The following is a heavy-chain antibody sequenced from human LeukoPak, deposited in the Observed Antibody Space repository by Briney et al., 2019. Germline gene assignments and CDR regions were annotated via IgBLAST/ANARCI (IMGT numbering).Heavy chain of an antibody. V-gene: IGHV1-69*13. J-gene: IGHJ3*02. CDR2: IIPIFGTA. Sequence: SVKVSCKPSGGTFSSYAISWVRQAPGQGLEWMGGIIPIFGTANYAQKFQGRVTITADESTSTAYVELSSLRSEDTAVYYCASMVGGYNDQNDAFDIWGQGTMVTVSS. D-gene: IGHD5-24*01. CDR3: ASMVGGYNDQNDAFDI. CDR1: GGTFSSYA.